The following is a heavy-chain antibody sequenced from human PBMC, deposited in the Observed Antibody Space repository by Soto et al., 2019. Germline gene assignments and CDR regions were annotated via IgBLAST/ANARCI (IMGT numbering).Heavy chain of an antibody. V-gene: IGHV1-18*04. CDR3: ARGKGMEQNYYYQGMDV. D-gene: IGHD3-10*01. CDR2: ISLYNGNT. J-gene: IGHJ6*02. CDR1: GFSFTSHG. Sequence: ASVKVSCKACGFSFTSHGISWLRQAPGQGLEWMGWISLYNGNTNYAQQFQGRVTMTTDTSTSTAYMELRSLRSEDTAVYYCARGKGMEQNYYYQGMDVWGQGTTVTVSS.